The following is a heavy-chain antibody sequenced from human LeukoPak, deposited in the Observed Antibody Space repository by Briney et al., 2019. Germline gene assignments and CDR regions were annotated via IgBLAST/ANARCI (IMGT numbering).Heavy chain of an antibody. D-gene: IGHD6-13*01. CDR2: IWYDGSNK. V-gene: IGHV3-33*01. CDR3: AREVYSSSWVDY. Sequence: GGSLRLSCAASGFTFSSYGMHWVRQAPGKGLEWVAVIWYDGSNKYYADSVKGRFTISRDNSKNTLYLQMNSLRAEDTAVYYCAREVYSSSWVDYWGQGTLVTVSS. CDR1: GFTFSSYG. J-gene: IGHJ4*02.